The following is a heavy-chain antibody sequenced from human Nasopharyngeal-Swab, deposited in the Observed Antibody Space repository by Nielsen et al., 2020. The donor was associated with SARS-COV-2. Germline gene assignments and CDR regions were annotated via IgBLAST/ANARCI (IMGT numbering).Heavy chain of an antibody. CDR1: RFTFDDYA. D-gene: IGHD3-16*01. CDR3: AKCLGGVYQPYYYYVMDF. Sequence: GGSLRLSCVASRFTFDDYAMHWVRQVPGKGLAWVSGISWNSGTIGYVESVRGRFTISRDNAKNSLYLQMNSLRAEDTAFYYCAKCLGGVYQPYYYYVMDFWGQGTAVTVSS. CDR2: ISWNSGTI. V-gene: IGHV3-9*01. J-gene: IGHJ6*02.